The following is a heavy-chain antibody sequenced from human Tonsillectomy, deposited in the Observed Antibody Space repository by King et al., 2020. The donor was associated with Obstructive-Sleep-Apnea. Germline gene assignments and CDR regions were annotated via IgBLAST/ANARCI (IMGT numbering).Heavy chain of an antibody. J-gene: IGHJ4*02. CDR2: IRYDGSNM. CDR1: GFTFSTYG. Sequence: VQLVESGGGVVQPGTSLRLSCTASGFTFSTYGMHWVRQAPGKGLEWVASIRYDGSNMFYADSVKGRFTVSRDNSKNMLYLQMNSLRAEDTALYYCAKPTSNYDFWSGFDYWGQGTLVTVFS. V-gene: IGHV3-30*02. CDR3: AKPTSNYDFWSGFDY. D-gene: IGHD3-3*01.